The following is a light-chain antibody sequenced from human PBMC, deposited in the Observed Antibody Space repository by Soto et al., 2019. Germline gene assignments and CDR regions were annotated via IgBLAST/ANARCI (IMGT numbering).Light chain of an antibody. Sequence: ETVLTQSPGTLSLSPGERATLSCRASQTVSTYLAWYQQKTGRAPRLLVFGASCRATGVPDRFSGSGSGTDFTLTISGLEPEDFALYYCQQYHNSPLTFGQGTKVEIK. CDR2: GAS. V-gene: IGKV3-20*01. J-gene: IGKJ1*01. CDR1: QTVSTY. CDR3: QQYHNSPLT.